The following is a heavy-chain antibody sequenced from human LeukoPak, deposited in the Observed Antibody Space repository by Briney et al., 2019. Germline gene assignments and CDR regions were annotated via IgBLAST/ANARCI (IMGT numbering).Heavy chain of an antibody. CDR3: ARDLKPGNVDRGPLYYYYGMDV. D-gene: IGHD3-10*01. CDR2: INPNSGGT. V-gene: IGHV1-2*06. J-gene: IGHJ6*02. Sequence: GASVKVSCKASGYTFTGYYMHWVRQAPGQGLEWMGRINPNSGGTNYAQKFQGRVTMTRDTSISTAYMELSRLRSDDTAVYYCARDLKPGNVDRGPLYYYYGMDVWGQGTTVTVSS. CDR1: GYTFTGYY.